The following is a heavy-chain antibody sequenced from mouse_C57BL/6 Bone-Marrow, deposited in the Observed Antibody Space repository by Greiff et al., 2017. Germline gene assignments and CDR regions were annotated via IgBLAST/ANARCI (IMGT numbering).Heavy chain of an antibody. CDR2: INPYNGGT. D-gene: IGHD1-1*01. CDR3: AREITTVVATPLYWYFDV. J-gene: IGHJ1*03. Sequence: EVQRVESGPVLVKPGASVKMSCKASGYTFTDSYMNWVKQSHGKSLEWIGVINPYNGGTSYNQKFKGKATLTVDKSSSTAYMELNSLTSEDSAVXYCAREITTVVATPLYWYFDVWGTGTTVTVSS. V-gene: IGHV1-19*01. CDR1: GYTFTDSY.